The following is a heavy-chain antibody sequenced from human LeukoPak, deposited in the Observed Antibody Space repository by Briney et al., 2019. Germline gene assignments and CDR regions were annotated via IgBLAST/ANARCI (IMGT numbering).Heavy chain of an antibody. CDR1: GGSISSYY. D-gene: IGHD4-23*01. J-gene: IGHJ4*02. V-gene: IGHV4-59*01. CDR3: ARDRGNSGAAYFDY. Sequence: PSETLSLTCTVSGGSISSYYWSWLRQPPGKGLEWIGDISYSGSTNYNPSLKSRVTISVDTSKNQFSLKLRSVTAADTAVYYCARDRGNSGAAYFDYWGQGTLVTVSS. CDR2: ISYSGST.